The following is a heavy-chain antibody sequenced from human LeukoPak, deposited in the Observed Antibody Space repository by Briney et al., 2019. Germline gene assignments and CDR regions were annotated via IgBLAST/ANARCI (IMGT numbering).Heavy chain of an antibody. V-gene: IGHV4-61*02. CDR1: GGSISSGSYY. Sequence: PSETLSLTCTVSGGSISSGSYYWSWIRQPAGKGLEWIGRIYTSGSTNYNPSLKSRVTISVDTSKNQFSLKLSSVTAADTAVYYCARDGRSSRIRYMDVWRKGPTVTVSS. D-gene: IGHD2-2*01. CDR3: ARDGRSSRIRYMDV. J-gene: IGHJ6*03. CDR2: IYTSGST.